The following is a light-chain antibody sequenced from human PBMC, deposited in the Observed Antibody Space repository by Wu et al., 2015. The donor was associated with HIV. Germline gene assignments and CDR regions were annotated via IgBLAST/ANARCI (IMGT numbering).Light chain of an antibody. CDR2: AAS. V-gene: IGKV1-39*01. CDR3: QQSYSTSRT. Sequence: DIQLTQSPPSLSASVGDRVTITCRASPSISSYLNWYQQKPGKAPKLLIYAASSLQSGVPSRFSGSASGTDFTLTISSLQPEDFATYYCQQSYSTSRTFGQGTRVEIK. J-gene: IGKJ1*01. CDR1: PSISSY.